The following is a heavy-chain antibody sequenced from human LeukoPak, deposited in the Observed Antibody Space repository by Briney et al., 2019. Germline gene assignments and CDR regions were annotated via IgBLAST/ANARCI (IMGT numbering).Heavy chain of an antibody. CDR3: ARLEWGSAGSGSFDH. J-gene: IGHJ4*01. Sequence: SETLSLTCAVYGGSFSGYYWSWIRQPPGKGLEWIGEINHSGSTNYNPSLKSRVTISVDTSKNQFSLKLSSVTAADTAVYYCARLEWGSAGSGSFDHWGHGTLVTVSS. CDR1: GGSFSGYY. D-gene: IGHD6-25*01. CDR2: INHSGST. V-gene: IGHV4-34*01.